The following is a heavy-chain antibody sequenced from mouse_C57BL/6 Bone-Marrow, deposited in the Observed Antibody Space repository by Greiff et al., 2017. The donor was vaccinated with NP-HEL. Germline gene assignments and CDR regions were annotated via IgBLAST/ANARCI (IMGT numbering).Heavy chain of an antibody. Sequence: QVQLQQPGAELVKPGASVKVSCKASGYTFTSSWMHWVKQRPGQGLEWIGRIHPSDSDTNYNQKFTGKATLHVDKSSSTAYMQLSSRTSADSAVYYCSIERGLDGYYFDYWGQGTTLSVSS. J-gene: IGHJ2*01. CDR2: IHPSDSDT. CDR3: SIERGLDGYYFDY. V-gene: IGHV1-74*01. CDR1: GYTFTSSW. D-gene: IGHD2-3*01.